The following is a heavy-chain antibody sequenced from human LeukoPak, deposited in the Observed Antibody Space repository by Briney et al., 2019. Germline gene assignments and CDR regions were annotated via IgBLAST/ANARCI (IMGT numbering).Heavy chain of an antibody. J-gene: IGHJ3*02. CDR1: GFTFSSYA. D-gene: IGHD3-22*01. V-gene: IGHV3-30-3*01. CDR2: ISYDGSNK. Sequence: PGGSLRLSCAASGFTFSSYAMHWVRQAPGKGLEWVAVISYDGSNKYYADSVKGRFTISRDNSKNTLYLQMNSLRAEDTAVYYCARGLSSGPFDIWGQGTMVTVSS. CDR3: ARGLSSGPFDI.